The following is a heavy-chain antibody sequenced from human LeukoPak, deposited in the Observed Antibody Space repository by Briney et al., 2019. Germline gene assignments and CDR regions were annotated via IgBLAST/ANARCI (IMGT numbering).Heavy chain of an antibody. J-gene: IGHJ5*02. CDR2: INHSGST. CDR1: GGSFSGYY. Sequence: KPSETLSLTCAVYGGSFSGYYWSWIRQPPGKGLEWIGEINHSGSTNYSPSLKSRVTISVDTSKNQFPLKLSSVTAADTAVYYCARGRSWDIVVVPAAIPVFWFDPWGQGTLVTVSS. CDR3: ARGRSWDIVVVPAAIPVFWFDP. D-gene: IGHD2-2*02. V-gene: IGHV4-34*01.